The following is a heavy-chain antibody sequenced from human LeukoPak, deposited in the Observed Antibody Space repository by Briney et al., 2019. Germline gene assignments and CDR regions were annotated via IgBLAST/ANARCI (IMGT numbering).Heavy chain of an antibody. J-gene: IGHJ5*02. Sequence: GGSLRLSCAASGFTFSSYAMSWVRRAPGKGLEWVSSISGSGGSTYYADSVKGRFTISRDNSKNTLYLQMNSLRAEDTAVYYCAKNPSAVLEGLFDHWGQGTLVTVSS. CDR2: ISGSGGST. CDR1: GFTFSSYA. V-gene: IGHV3-23*01. D-gene: IGHD1-1*01. CDR3: AKNPSAVLEGLFDH.